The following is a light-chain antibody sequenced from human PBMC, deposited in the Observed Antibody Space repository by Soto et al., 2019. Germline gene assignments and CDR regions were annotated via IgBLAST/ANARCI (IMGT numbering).Light chain of an antibody. CDR1: QSLLHSNGYNY. Sequence: DIVMTQSPVSLPVTPGEPASISCRSSQSLLHSNGYNYLDWYLQKPGQSPQLLIYLGSNRASGVPGRFSASASGTDFTLTISRVEAEDVGAYYCMGALQSPPTFGQGTKVDVK. CDR3: MGALQSPPT. CDR2: LGS. J-gene: IGKJ1*01. V-gene: IGKV2-28*01.